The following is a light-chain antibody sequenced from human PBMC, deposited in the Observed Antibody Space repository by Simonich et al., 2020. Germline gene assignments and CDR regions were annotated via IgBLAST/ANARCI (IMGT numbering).Light chain of an antibody. CDR2: AAS. J-gene: IGKJ4*01. Sequence: DIQMTQSPSTLSASVGDRVTITCRASQSISSWLAWYQQKPGKAPKLLLYAASRLESGVPSRFSGSGSGTDYTLTISSLQAEDFATYYCQQYYSTPLTFGGGTKVEIK. V-gene: IGKV1-NL1*01. CDR1: QSISSW. CDR3: QQYYSTPLT.